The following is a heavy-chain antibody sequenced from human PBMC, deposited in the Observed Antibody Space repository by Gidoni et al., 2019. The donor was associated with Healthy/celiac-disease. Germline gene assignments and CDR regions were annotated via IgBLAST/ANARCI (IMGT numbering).Heavy chain of an antibody. CDR2: IYYSGST. CDR3: ARHMAPEVVVAAVDY. CDR1: GGSISSSSYY. D-gene: IGHD2-15*01. Sequence: QLQLQESGPGLVKPSETLSLTCTVSGGSISSSSYYWGWIRQPPGKGLEWIGSIYYSGSTYYNPSLKSRVTISVDTSKNQFSLKLSSVTAADTAVYYCARHMAPEVVVAAVDYWGQGTLVTVSS. V-gene: IGHV4-39*01. J-gene: IGHJ4*02.